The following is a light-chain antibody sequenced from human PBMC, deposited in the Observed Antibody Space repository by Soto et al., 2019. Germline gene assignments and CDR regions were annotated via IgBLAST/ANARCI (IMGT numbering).Light chain of an antibody. V-gene: IGLV2-14*01. J-gene: IGLJ1*01. CDR2: DVS. CDR1: SSDVGAYNY. CDR3: TSYTSSSGYV. Sequence: QSALTQPASVSGSPGQSITMSCTGTSSDVGAYNYVYWYRQHPGKAPKLIIYDVSNRPSGVSNRFSGSKSGNTASLIVSGLQAEDEADYYCTSYTSSSGYVFGTGTKVTVL.